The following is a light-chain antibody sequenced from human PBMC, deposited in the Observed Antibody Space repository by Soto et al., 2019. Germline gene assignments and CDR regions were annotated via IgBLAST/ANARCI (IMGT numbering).Light chain of an antibody. CDR2: GAS. Sequence: EKVMTQSPATLSVSPGERVTLSCRASQSVSRNLAWYQQKPGQVPRLLIYGASTRATGIPARFSGSGSGTEFTLTISSLQSEDFAIYYCQHYNNFPWTFGQGTKVDIK. CDR3: QHYNNFPWT. V-gene: IGKV3-15*01. J-gene: IGKJ1*01. CDR1: QSVSRN.